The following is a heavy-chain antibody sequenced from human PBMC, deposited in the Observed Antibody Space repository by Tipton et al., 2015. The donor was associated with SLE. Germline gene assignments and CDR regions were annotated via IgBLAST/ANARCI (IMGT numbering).Heavy chain of an antibody. CDR2: IYYSGST. CDR1: GGSISSGSCY. CDR3: ARGSGYCSSTSRYTPLDY. J-gene: IGHJ4*02. Sequence: LRLSCTVSGGSISSGSCYWSWIRQPPGKGLEWIGYIYYSGSTNYNPSLKSRVSISVDTSKNQFSLKLRSVTAADTAVYYCARGSGYCSSTSRYTPLDYWGQGTLVTVSS. D-gene: IGHD2-2*02. V-gene: IGHV4-61*01.